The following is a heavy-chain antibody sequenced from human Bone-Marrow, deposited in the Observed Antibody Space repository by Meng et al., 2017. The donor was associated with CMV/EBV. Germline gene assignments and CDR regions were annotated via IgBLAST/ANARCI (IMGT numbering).Heavy chain of an antibody. CDR3: ARGGSIVVVPLDP. CDR1: GYTFTSYD. V-gene: IGHV1-8*03. Sequence: KASGYTFTSYDINWVRQATGQGLEWMGGMNPNSGNTGYAQKFQGRVTITRNTSISTAYMELSSLRSEDTAVYYCARGGSIVVVPLDPWGQGTLVTVSS. CDR2: MNPNSGNT. D-gene: IGHD2-2*01. J-gene: IGHJ5*02.